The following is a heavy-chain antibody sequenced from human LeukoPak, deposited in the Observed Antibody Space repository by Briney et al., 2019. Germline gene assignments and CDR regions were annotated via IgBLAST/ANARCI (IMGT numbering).Heavy chain of an antibody. D-gene: IGHD6-13*01. V-gene: IGHV3-30*02. CDR1: GFTFSNYV. CDR2: IRYHGNDK. J-gene: IGHJ4*02. Sequence: GGSLRLSCAASGFTFSNYVMHWVRQPPGKGLEGVAFIRYHGNDKYYAASVKGRFTISRDNSKNTVYLHMASLRADDTALYYCAREGGRAVPGRFDQWGQGTLVTVSS. CDR3: AREGGRAVPGRFDQ.